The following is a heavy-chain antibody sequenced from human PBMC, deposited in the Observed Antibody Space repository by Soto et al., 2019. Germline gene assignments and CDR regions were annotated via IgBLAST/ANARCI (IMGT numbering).Heavy chain of an antibody. D-gene: IGHD3-10*01. V-gene: IGHV4-30-2*01. CDR2: IYHSGST. CDR3: ARPTSGSDFEY. CDR1: GGSIISGCYS. J-gene: IGHJ4*02. Sequence: SETLPRTGAGCGGSIISGCYSWSWIRQPPGKGLEWIGYIYHSGSTYYNPSLKSRVTISVDRSKNQFSLNLSSVTAADTAVYYCARPTSGSDFEYLRQGTLLAVSS.